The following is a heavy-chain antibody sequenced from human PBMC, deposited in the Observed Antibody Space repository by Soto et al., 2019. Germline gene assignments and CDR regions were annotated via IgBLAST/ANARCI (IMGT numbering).Heavy chain of an antibody. CDR1: EFTFSTYA. D-gene: IGHD1-1*01. CDR2: ISGSGGSI. J-gene: IGHJ6*02. CDR3: VKGYWKGDV. V-gene: IGHV3-23*01. Sequence: EVQLLESGGGLVQPGGSLRLSCAASEFTFSTYAMNWVRQAPGNGLEWVSAISGSGGSIHYADSVKGRFTISRDNSKNTLYLQMNSLRDEDTAVYHCVKGYWKGDVWGQGTTVTVSS.